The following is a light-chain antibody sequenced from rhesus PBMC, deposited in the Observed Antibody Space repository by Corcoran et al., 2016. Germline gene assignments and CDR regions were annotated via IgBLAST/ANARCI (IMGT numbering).Light chain of an antibody. J-gene: IGKJ4*01. CDR3: QQYSNWPLT. V-gene: IGKV3-35*01. CDR1: QSVSSS. Sequence: EIVLTQSPATLSLSPGERATLSCRASQSVSSSLAWYQQKPGQAPRLLIYDASSRATDIPDRFSGSGSGKDFTLTISSLEPEDVGVYYCQQYSNWPLTFGGGTKVELK. CDR2: DAS.